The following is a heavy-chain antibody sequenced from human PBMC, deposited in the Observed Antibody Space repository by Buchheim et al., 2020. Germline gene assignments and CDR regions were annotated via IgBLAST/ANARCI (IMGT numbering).Heavy chain of an antibody. V-gene: IGHV4-31*03. J-gene: IGHJ5*02. D-gene: IGHD2-8*01. CDR3: ARYYISYCTNGVCHNWFDP. Sequence: QVQLQESGPGLVKPSQTLSLTRTVSGGSISSGGYYWSWIRQHPGKGLEWIGYIYYSGSTYYNPSLKSRVTISVDTSKNQFSLKLSSVTAADTAVYYCARYYISYCTNGVCHNWFDPWGQGTL. CDR2: IYYSGST. CDR1: GGSISSGGYY.